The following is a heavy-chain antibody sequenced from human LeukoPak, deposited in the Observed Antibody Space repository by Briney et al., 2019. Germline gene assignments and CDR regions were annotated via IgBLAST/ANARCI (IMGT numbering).Heavy chain of an antibody. CDR1: GFTFSSYA. V-gene: IGHV3-23*01. Sequence: AGGSLRLSCAASGFTFSSYAMSWVRQAPGKGLEWVSAISGSGGSTYYADSVKGRFTISRDNSKNTLYLQMNSLRAEDTAVYYCATLRYSSSWPDAFDIWGQGTMVTVSS. J-gene: IGHJ3*02. CDR3: ATLRYSSSWPDAFDI. CDR2: ISGSGGST. D-gene: IGHD6-13*01.